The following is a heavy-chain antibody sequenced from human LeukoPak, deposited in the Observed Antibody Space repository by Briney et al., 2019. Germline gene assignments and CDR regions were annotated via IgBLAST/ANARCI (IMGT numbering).Heavy chain of an antibody. Sequence: ASVKVSCKASGYTFTSYGISWVRQAPGQGLEWMGIINPSGGSTSYAQKFQGRVTMTRDTSTSTVYMELSSLRSEDTAVYYCARDGRSGWYRQSFDYWGQGTLVTVSS. J-gene: IGHJ4*02. CDR1: GYTFTSYG. CDR3: ARDGRSGWYRQSFDY. CDR2: INPSGGST. D-gene: IGHD6-19*01. V-gene: IGHV1-46*01.